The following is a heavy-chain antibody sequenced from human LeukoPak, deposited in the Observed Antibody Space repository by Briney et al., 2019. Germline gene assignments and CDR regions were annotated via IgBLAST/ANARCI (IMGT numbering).Heavy chain of an antibody. J-gene: IGHJ4*02. CDR1: GFTFDDYA. V-gene: IGHV3-9*01. CDR2: ISWNSGSI. D-gene: IGHD4-17*01. Sequence: GGSLRLSCAASGFTFDDYAMHWVRQAPGKGLEWVSGISWNSGSIGYADSVKGRFTISRDNAKNSLYLQMNSLRAEDTALYYCAKEPYGEGAFDYWGQGTLVTVSS. CDR3: AKEPYGEGAFDY.